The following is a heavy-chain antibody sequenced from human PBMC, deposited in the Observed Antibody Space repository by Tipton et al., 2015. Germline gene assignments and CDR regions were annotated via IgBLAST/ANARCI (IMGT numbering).Heavy chain of an antibody. V-gene: IGHV3-7*01. CDR1: EFILGNYW. CDR2: IKQDGSET. D-gene: IGHD1-26*01. CDR3: GRSSGNYYGGNY. J-gene: IGHJ4*02. Sequence: SLRLSCAASEFILGNYWMTWVRQAPGKGPEWVANIKQDGSETFYVDSVKGRFTISRDNAKNSLYLQMNSLRAEDTAVYYCGRSSGNYYGGNYWGQGTLVTVSP.